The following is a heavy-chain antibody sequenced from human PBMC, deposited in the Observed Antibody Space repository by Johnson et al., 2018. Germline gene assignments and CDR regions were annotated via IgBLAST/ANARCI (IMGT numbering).Heavy chain of an antibody. CDR2: INHRGST. J-gene: IGHJ3*02. D-gene: IGHD3-22*01. Sequence: QVQLQESGPGLVKXSGTLSLTCAVSGGSISSSNWWNWVRQPPGKGLAWIGEINHRGSTNYNPPLNSRVPLTVHTSKNQFSLKLSSVTAADTAVYYCARRDTYYYDSSGYYDAFDIWGQGTMVTVSS. CDR3: ARRDTYYYDSSGYYDAFDI. V-gene: IGHV4-4*02. CDR1: GGSISSSNW.